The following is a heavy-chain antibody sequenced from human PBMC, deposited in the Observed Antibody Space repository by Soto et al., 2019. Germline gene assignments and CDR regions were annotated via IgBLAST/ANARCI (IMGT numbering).Heavy chain of an antibody. J-gene: IGHJ4*02. V-gene: IGHV3-23*01. CDR1: GFTFNNYA. D-gene: IGHD2-2*01. CDR2: ITDSGDDT. Sequence: VQLLESGGGLVQPGGSLRLSCAASGFTFNNYAMGWVRQAPGKGLEWVSAITDSGDDTYYIDSVKGRFTISRDNSQSTLYLQMNSLRAEDTAIYYCAKLGSSSWSPHYYFDYWGQGTLVTVSS. CDR3: AKLGSSSWSPHYYFDY.